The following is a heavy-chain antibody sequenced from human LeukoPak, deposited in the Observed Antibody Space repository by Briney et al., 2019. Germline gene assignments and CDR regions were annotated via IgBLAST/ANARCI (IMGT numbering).Heavy chain of an antibody. CDR1: GGSISSGSYY. CDR3: ARGGGSNFDY. D-gene: IGHD6-13*01. CDR2: IYTSGST. Sequence: SETLSLTCTVSGGSISSGSYYWSWIRQPAGKGLEWIGRIYTSGSTNYNPSLKSRVTISVDTSKNQFSLKLSSVTAADTAVYYCARGGGSNFDYWGQGTLVTVSS. V-gene: IGHV4-61*02. J-gene: IGHJ4*02.